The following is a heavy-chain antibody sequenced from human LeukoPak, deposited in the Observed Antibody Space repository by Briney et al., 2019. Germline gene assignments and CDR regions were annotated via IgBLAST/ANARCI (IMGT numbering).Heavy chain of an antibody. CDR2: IYYSGST. J-gene: IGHJ6*02. CDR1: GGSISSGGYY. CDR3: ARATSEYDYYYDMDV. Sequence: SETLSLTCTVSGGSISSGGYYWSWIRQHPGKGLEWIGYIYYSGSTYYNPSLKSRVTISVDTSKNQFSLKLSSVTAADTAVYYCARATSEYDYYYDMDVWGQGTTVTVSS. V-gene: IGHV4-31*03. D-gene: IGHD6-6*01.